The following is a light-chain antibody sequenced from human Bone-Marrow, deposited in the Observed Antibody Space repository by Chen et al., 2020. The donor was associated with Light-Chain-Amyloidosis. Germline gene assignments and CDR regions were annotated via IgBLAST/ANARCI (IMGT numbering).Light chain of an antibody. CDR2: GSS. J-gene: IGKJ4*01. CDR1: HTISSNY. CDR3: QQYGTSPLT. Sequence: EIVLTQSIGTLSLSPGEGANLSCRASHTISSNYLTWYQQKFGQAPRLLIYGSSSRATGIPDRFTGSGSGTDFTLTIDRLEPEDIAMYYCQQYGTSPLTFGGGTKVEIK. V-gene: IGKV3-20*01.